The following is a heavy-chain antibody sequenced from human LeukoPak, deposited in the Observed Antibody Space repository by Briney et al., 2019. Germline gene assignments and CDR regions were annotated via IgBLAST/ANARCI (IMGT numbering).Heavy chain of an antibody. V-gene: IGHV3-23*01. CDR1: GFTFSSYA. CDR3: AKGDPPTYYDILTGQDY. D-gene: IGHD3-9*01. J-gene: IGHJ4*02. Sequence: GGSLRLSCAASGFTFSSYAMSWVRQAPGKGLEWVAGISAGGGSTYYADSVKGRFTISRDNSKNMLYLQLNTLRAEDTAVYYCAKGDPPTYYDILTGQDYWGQGTLVTVSS. CDR2: ISAGGGST.